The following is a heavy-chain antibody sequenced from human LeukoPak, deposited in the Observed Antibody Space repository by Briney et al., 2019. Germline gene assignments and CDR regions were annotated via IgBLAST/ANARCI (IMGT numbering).Heavy chain of an antibody. CDR1: GFRFSDYS. CDR2: IGISSGNT. CDR3: AKSLSSGWSSYYFGD. V-gene: IGHV3-48*01. J-gene: IGHJ4*02. D-gene: IGHD6-19*01. Sequence: GGSLRLSCAASGFRFSDYSMNWVRQAPGKGLEWISYIGISSGNTNYADSVKGRFTISRDNSKNTLYLQMNSLRPEDTAVYYCAKSLSSGWSSYYFGDWGQGALVTVSS.